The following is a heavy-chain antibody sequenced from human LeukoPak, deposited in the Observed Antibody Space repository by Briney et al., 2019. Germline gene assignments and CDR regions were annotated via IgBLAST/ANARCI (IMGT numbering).Heavy chain of an antibody. Sequence: GGSLRLSCAASRFTFSSYAMSWVRQAPGKGLEWVSAIGDSAYSTYYRDSVKGRFTISRDNSKNTLYLHMNNLRAEDTAVYYCATYCTDGVCPGRYFHHWGQGTLVTVSS. CDR1: RFTFSSYA. J-gene: IGHJ1*01. CDR3: ATYCTDGVCPGRYFHH. V-gene: IGHV3-23*01. CDR2: IGDSAYST. D-gene: IGHD2-8*01.